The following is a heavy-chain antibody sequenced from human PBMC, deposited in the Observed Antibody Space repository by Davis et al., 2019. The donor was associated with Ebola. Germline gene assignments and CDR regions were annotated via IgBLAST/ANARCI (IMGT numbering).Heavy chain of an antibody. V-gene: IGHV3-23*01. Sequence: GESLKISCAASGFTFSNYAMSWVRQAPGKGLEWVSAISGSGGSTYYADSVKGRFTISRDNSKNTLYLQMNSLTAEDTAVYYCAKDLFSAVTSSDAFDFWGQGTMVIVSS. CDR1: GFTFSNYA. J-gene: IGHJ3*01. CDR2: ISGSGGST. CDR3: AKDLFSAVTSSDAFDF. D-gene: IGHD2-21*02.